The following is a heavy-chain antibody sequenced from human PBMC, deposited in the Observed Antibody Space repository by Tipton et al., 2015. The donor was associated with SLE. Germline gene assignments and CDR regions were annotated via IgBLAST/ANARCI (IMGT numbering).Heavy chain of an antibody. CDR2: IKSKTDGGTT. Sequence: GSLRLSCGGSGFTFSNAWMSWVRQAPGKGLEWVGRIKSKTDGGTTDYAAPVKGRFTISRDDSKNTVYLQMNSLKTEDTAVYYCVPRQVDFDHWGQGSLVIVSS. CDR3: VPRQVDFDH. D-gene: IGHD2-15*01. J-gene: IGHJ4*02. V-gene: IGHV3-15*01. CDR1: GFTFSNAW.